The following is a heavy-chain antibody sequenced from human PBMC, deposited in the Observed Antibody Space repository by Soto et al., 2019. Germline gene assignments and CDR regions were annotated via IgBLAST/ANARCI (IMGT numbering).Heavy chain of an antibody. D-gene: IGHD3-3*01. J-gene: IGHJ5*02. V-gene: IGHV3-23*01. Sequence: XESLSLSCSASGFTFTSYSMSGVRQAPGKGLEWVSGISGSVGDTKSADSVKGRFTISRDNFKNMLYLQMNSLRAEDTAVYYCAKKDFWTLYNTGPASWGQGTLVTSPQ. CDR2: ISGSVGDT. CDR1: GFTFTSYS. CDR3: AKKDFWTLYNTGPAS.